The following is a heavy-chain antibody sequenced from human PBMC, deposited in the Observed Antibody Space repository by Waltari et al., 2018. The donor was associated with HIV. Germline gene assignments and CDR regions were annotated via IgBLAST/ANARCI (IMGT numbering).Heavy chain of an antibody. CDR3: ARDPTIYGDYGPASAFDI. CDR1: GGTFSSYA. J-gene: IGHJ3*02. D-gene: IGHD4-17*01. Sequence: QVQLVQSGAEVKKPGASVKVSCKPSGGTFSSYAISRVRPPPGPGLEWMGGIIPICGTANYAQKFQGRVTITADESTSTAYMELSSLRSEDTAVYYCARDPTIYGDYGPASAFDIWGQGTMVTVSS. V-gene: IGHV1-69*12. CDR2: IIPICGTA.